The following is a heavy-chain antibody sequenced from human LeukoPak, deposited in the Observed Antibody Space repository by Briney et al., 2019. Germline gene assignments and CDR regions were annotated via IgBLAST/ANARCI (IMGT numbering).Heavy chain of an antibody. J-gene: IGHJ4*02. CDR3: ARIPETKTSLDS. CDR1: GFSLTTSGVG. V-gene: IGHV2-5*02. Sequence: SGPTLVNPTQTLTLTCTFSGFSLTTSGVGVGWIRQPPGKALEWLALISWDDDKRYSPSLKSRLSIPKDTSKNQVVLTMTNMDPVDTATYYCARIPETKTSLDSWGQGVLVTVSS. CDR2: ISWDDDK.